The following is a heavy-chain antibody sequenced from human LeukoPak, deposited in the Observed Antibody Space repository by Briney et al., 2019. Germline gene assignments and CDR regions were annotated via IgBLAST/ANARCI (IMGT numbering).Heavy chain of an antibody. Sequence: PGGSLRLSCAASGFTFSSYSMNWVRQAPGKGLEWVSSISSSSSYIYYADSVKGRFTISRDNAKNSLYLQMNSLRAEDTAVYYCARVSRHYDTLTGCFDYWGQGTLVTVSS. CDR2: ISSSSSYI. D-gene: IGHD3-9*01. CDR1: GFTFSSYS. V-gene: IGHV3-21*01. J-gene: IGHJ4*02. CDR3: ARVSRHYDTLTGCFDY.